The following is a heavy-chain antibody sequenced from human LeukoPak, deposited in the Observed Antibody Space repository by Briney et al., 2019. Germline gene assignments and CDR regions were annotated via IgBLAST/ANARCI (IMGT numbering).Heavy chain of an antibody. V-gene: IGHV4-34*01. Sequence: KTSETLSLTCAVYGGSFSGYYWSWIRQPPGKGLEWIGEINHSGSTNYNPSLKSRVTISVDTSKNQFSLKLSSVTAADTAVYYCARCPGIAAAGPDAFDIWGQGTIVTVSS. CDR2: INHSGST. CDR3: ARCPGIAAAGPDAFDI. CDR1: GGSFSGYY. D-gene: IGHD6-13*01. J-gene: IGHJ3*02.